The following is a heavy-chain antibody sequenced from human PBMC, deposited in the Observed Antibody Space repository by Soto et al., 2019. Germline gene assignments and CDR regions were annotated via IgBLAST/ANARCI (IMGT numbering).Heavy chain of an antibody. CDR1: GVSISSHS. CDR3: ARRVQANSAVVQGNWLDP. Sequence: SDTLSLTCSVSGVSISSHSWNWILQPPGRGLEWIGHVYSSGSTNYNPSLESRVTISVDTSKNQFSLKLTSLTAADTAVYYCARRVQANSAVVQGNWLDPRGQGTLVAVS. J-gene: IGHJ5*02. V-gene: IGHV4-59*08. D-gene: IGHD5-18*01. CDR2: VYSSGST.